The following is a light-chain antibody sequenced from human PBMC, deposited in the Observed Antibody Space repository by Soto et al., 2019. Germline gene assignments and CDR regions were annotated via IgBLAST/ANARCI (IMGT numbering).Light chain of an antibody. CDR2: EAS. CDR3: SLYTSENTYV. J-gene: IGLJ1*01. Sequence: QSALTQPPSVSGSPGQSVTISCTGTSTDFVSYNRVSWYQQPPGTAPKLIIYEASNRPSGGPGRFSGSKSGNTASLTISGLQAADEADYYCSLYTSENTYVFGTGTKVTVL. V-gene: IGLV2-18*01. CDR1: STDFVSYNR.